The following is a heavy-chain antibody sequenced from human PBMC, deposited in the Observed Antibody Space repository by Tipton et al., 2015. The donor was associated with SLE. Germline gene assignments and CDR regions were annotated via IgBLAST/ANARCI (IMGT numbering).Heavy chain of an antibody. CDR1: GGSISSHY. CDR3: ASSSGSYTKGVRAFDI. D-gene: IGHD1-26*01. CDR2: IYHSGST. J-gene: IGHJ3*02. Sequence: TLSLTCTVSGGSISSHYWSWIRQPPGKGLEWIGYIYHSGSTYYNPSLKSRVTISVDTSKNQFSLKLSSVTAADTAVYYCASSSGSYTKGVRAFDIWGQGTMVTVSS. V-gene: IGHV4-59*11.